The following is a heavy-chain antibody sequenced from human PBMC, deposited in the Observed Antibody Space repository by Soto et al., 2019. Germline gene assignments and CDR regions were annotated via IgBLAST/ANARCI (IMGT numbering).Heavy chain of an antibody. CDR2: ILPILDTS. CDR1: GGTFSHHA. CDR3: TRGSLGRPYYFDF. Sequence: SVKVSCKASGGTFSHHAYNWVRQAPGQGLEWMGGILPILDTSDYAQNFQDRVTFTSDEITSTAYMELRSLRSEDTAVYYCTRGSLGRPYYFDFWGQGTLVTVS. D-gene: IGHD3-16*01. V-gene: IGHV1-69*13. J-gene: IGHJ4*02.